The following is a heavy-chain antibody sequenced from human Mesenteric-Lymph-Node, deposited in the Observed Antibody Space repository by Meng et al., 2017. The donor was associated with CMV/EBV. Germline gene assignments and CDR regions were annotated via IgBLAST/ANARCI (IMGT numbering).Heavy chain of an antibody. J-gene: IGHJ4*02. CDR1: GFSFSSYT. CDR2: IAFDGNNK. CDR3: ARDDHYYDSSGYPYYFDY. Sequence: GGSLRLSCAASGFSFSSYTMHWVRQAPGKGLEWVAVIAFDGNNKYYADSVKGQFTISRDNSKNTVYLQMNSLRAEDTAVYYCARDDHYYDSSGYPYYFDYWGQGTLVTVSS. D-gene: IGHD3-22*01. V-gene: IGHV3-30*04.